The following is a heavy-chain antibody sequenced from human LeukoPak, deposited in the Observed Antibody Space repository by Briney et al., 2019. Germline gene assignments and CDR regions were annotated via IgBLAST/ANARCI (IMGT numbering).Heavy chain of an antibody. CDR3: ARDPGDFWSGSSVFLYYFDY. CDR1: GFTFSNYA. CDR2: ISGSGDTT. V-gene: IGHV3-23*01. J-gene: IGHJ4*02. Sequence: GGSLRLSCAASGFTFSNYAMSWVRQPPGKGLEWVSLISGSGDTTYYADSVKGRFTISRDNSKNTLYLQMNSLRAEDTAVYYCARDPGDFWSGSSVFLYYFDYWGQGTLVTVSS. D-gene: IGHD3-3*01.